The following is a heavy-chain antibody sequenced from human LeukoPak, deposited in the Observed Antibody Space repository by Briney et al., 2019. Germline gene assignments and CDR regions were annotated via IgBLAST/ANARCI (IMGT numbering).Heavy chain of an antibody. J-gene: IGHJ4*02. CDR3: TTLDSGVSFDC. Sequence: ASVKVSCKASGYSLSELSVHWVRQAPGKGLEWMGGLDPEDGEMISAQKFQGRLTMTEDTSTDTASMELNSLRPEDTAVYFCTTLDSGVSFDCWGQGTLVTVSS. CDR2: LDPEDGEM. D-gene: IGHD1-26*01. V-gene: IGHV1-24*01. CDR1: GYSLSELS.